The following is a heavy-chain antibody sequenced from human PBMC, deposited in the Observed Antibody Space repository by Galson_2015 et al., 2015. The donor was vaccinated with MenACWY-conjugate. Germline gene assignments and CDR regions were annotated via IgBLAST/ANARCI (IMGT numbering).Heavy chain of an antibody. CDR2: IYNDGSDI. V-gene: IGHV3-74*01. D-gene: IGHD3-16*01. J-gene: IGHJ4*02. Sequence: SLRLSCAASGFTFSSYSMYWVRHAPGKGLVWVSRIYNDGSDITYADSVKGRFTISRDNAKNTLFLHMNSLRAEDTAVYYCARGGIGAFDYWAQGTLVTVSS. CDR3: ARGGIGAFDY. CDR1: GFTFSSYS.